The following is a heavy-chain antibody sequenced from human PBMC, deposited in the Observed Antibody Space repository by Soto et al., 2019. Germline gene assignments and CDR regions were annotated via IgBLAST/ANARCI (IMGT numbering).Heavy chain of an antibody. J-gene: IGHJ6*02. CDR1: GYSFTTYG. Sequence: QVQLVQSGGEVKKPGASVKVSCKTSGYSFTTYGISWVRQAPGQGLEWMGWISAYNGNTNYAQKLQDRVTMTTDTSTSTAYMELRSLRSDDTAVYYGAREGPAPYYYSGMDVWGQGSTVTVSS. CDR2: ISAYNGNT. V-gene: IGHV1-18*01. CDR3: AREGPAPYYYSGMDV.